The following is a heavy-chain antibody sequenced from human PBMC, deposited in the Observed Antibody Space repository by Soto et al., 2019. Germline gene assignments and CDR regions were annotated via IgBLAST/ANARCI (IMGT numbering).Heavy chain of an antibody. Sequence: RGESLKISCKASGYIIKNYWIGWVRQMPGQGLEWMGIIFPDDSDTRYSPSFQGHVTISVDESISTAYVQWSSLKASDSAIYYCFRGGVTSRTFDYWGQGTLVTVSS. CDR1: GYIIKNYW. CDR3: FRGGVTSRTFDY. J-gene: IGHJ4*02. CDR2: IFPDDSDT. D-gene: IGHD3-16*01. V-gene: IGHV5-51*01.